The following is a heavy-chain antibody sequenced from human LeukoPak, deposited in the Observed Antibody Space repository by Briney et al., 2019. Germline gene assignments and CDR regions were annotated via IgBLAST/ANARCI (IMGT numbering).Heavy chain of an antibody. CDR3: ARGRGGYYYDY. J-gene: IGHJ4*02. CDR2: INSDGTST. Sequence: GGSLRLSCAASGFSFSSHGMHWVRQAPGKGLVWVSRINSDGTSTSYADSVKGRFTMSRDNAKNTLYLQMNSLRAEDTAVYYCARGRGGYYYDYWGQGTVVTVSS. D-gene: IGHD2-15*01. CDR1: GFSFSSHG. V-gene: IGHV3-74*01.